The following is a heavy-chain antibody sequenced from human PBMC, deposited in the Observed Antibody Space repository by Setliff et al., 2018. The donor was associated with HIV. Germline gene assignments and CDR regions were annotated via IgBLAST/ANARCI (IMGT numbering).Heavy chain of an antibody. V-gene: IGHV4-34*01. J-gene: IGHJ5*02. CDR2: IDHSGST. D-gene: IGHD6-13*01. CDR1: GGSFRGYY. Sequence: SETLSLTCAVYGGSFRGYYWNWIRQSPDKGLEWIGEIDHSGSTNYNLSLRSRVIMSADTPKSQFSLNLTSLTAGDTAVYYCARGTKGSRWSVTRINWFDTWGQGTLVTVSS. CDR3: ARGTKGSRWSVTRINWFDT.